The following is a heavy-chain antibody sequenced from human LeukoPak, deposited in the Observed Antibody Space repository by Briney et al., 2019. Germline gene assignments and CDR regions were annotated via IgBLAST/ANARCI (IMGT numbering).Heavy chain of an antibody. V-gene: IGHV3-21*01. CDR3: AREGWDGYNYVIVGY. Sequence: GGSLRLSCAASGFTFSSYSMNWVRQAPGKGLEWVSSISSSSSYIYYADSVKGRFTISRDNAKNSLYLQMNSLRAEDTAVYYCAREGWDGYNYVIVGYWGQGTLVTVSS. J-gene: IGHJ4*02. CDR1: GFTFSSYS. D-gene: IGHD5-12*01. CDR2: ISSSSSYI.